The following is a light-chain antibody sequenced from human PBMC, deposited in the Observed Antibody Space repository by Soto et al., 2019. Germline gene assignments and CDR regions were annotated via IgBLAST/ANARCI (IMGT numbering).Light chain of an antibody. J-gene: IGKJ1*01. CDR1: QSLVHSDGKAY. CDR2: QVS. CDR3: MQGTHWPWT. Sequence: DAVLTQSPLSLPVTLGQPAAISCRSSQSLVHSDGKAYLSWFQQRPGQSPRRLIYQVSRRDAGVPDRFSGSGSGTDFTLIISRVEAEDVGVYYCMQGTHWPWTFGQGTKVEIK. V-gene: IGKV2-30*02.